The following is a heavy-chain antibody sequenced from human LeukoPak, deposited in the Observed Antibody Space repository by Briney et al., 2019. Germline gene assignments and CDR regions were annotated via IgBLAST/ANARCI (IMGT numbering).Heavy chain of an antibody. CDR3: ARVGEEYYDILTGYQN. CDR1: GFTFSSYW. V-gene: IGHV3-74*01. CDR2: INSDGSST. Sequence: PGGSLRLSCAASGFTFSSYWMHWVRQAPGKGLVWVSRINSDGSSTSYADYVKGRFTISRDNAKNTLYLQMNSLRAEDTAVYYCARVGEEYYDILTGYQNWGQGTLVTVSS. J-gene: IGHJ4*02. D-gene: IGHD3-9*01.